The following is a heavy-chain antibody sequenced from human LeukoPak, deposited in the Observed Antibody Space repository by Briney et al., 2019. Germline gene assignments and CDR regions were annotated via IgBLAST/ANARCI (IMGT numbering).Heavy chain of an antibody. J-gene: IGHJ5*02. D-gene: IGHD2-2*01. CDR3: ARDDCSSTSCYQLDP. Sequence: PGGSLRLSCAASGFTFSSYEMNWVRQAPGKGLEWVSYISSSGSTIYYADSVKGRFTISRDNAKNSLYLQMNSLRADDTAVYYCARDDCSSTSCYQLDPWGQGTLVTVSS. CDR1: GFTFSSYE. V-gene: IGHV3-48*03. CDR2: ISSSGSTI.